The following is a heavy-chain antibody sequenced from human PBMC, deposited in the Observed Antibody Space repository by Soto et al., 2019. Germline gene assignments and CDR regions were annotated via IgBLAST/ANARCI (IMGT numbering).Heavy chain of an antibody. Sequence: QLQLQESGPGLVKPSEILSLTCTVSGGSISSSSYYWGWIRQPPGKGLEWIGSIYYSGSTYYNPSLKSRVTISVDTSKNQFSLKLSSVTASDTAVYYCARPDSSGFDYWGQGTQVTVSS. CDR2: IYYSGST. J-gene: IGHJ4*02. CDR1: GGSISSSSYY. V-gene: IGHV4-39*01. D-gene: IGHD3-22*01. CDR3: ARPDSSGFDY.